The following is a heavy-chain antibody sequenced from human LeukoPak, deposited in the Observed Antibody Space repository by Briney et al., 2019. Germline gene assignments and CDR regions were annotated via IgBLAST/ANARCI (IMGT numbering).Heavy chain of an antibody. CDR2: IYYSGIT. V-gene: IGHV4-59*01. Sequence: PSETLSLTCSVSGGSMTGFFWTWIRQPPGKGLEWIGYIYYSGITNYNASLKSRITISVDTSNNEFSLRLKSVTPADAAIYYCARGWDVDYFYYHMDVWGKGTTVTVSS. J-gene: IGHJ6*03. CDR1: GGSMTGFF. D-gene: IGHD1-26*01. CDR3: ARGWDVDYFYYHMDV.